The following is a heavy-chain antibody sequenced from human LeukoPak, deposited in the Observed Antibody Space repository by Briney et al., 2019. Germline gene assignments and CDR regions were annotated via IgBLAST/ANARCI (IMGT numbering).Heavy chain of an antibody. CDR2: IYTSGST. CDR1: GGSISSGSYY. J-gene: IGHJ5*02. Sequence: SQTLPLTCTVSGGSISSGSYYWSWIRQPAGKGLEWIGRIYTSGSTNYNPSLKSRVTISVDTSKNQFSLKLSSVTAADTAVYYCARDRNWFDPWGQGTLVTVSS. V-gene: IGHV4-61*02. CDR3: ARDRNWFDP.